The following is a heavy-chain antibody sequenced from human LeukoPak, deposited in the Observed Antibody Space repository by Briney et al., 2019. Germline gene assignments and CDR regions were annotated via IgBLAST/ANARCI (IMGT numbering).Heavy chain of an antibody. V-gene: IGHV4-34*01. CDR3: ARRAGSWFDP. CDR2: INHSGST. J-gene: IGHJ5*02. CDR1: GGSFSGYY. Sequence: SETLSLTCAVYGGSFSGYYWSWIRQPPGKGLEWIGEINHSGSTNYNPSLKSRVTISVDTSKNQFSPKLSSVTAADTAVYYCARRAGSWFDPWGQGTLVTVSS. D-gene: IGHD6-19*01.